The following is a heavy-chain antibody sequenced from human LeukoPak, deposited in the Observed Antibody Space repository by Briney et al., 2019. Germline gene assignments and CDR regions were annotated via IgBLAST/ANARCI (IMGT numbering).Heavy chain of an antibody. D-gene: IGHD2-21*02. CDR1: GFTISNYW. CDR3: SRDSLSSCGGDCYSGLDV. Sequence: PGGSLRVSCAASGFTISNYWMHWVRQAPGEALMWVSRIKSDGSSTTYADSVKGRFTISRDNAKNTLYLQMNSLRAEDTAVYYCSRDSLSSCGGDCYSGLDVWGQGTTVTVSS. V-gene: IGHV3-74*01. J-gene: IGHJ6*02. CDR2: IKSDGSST.